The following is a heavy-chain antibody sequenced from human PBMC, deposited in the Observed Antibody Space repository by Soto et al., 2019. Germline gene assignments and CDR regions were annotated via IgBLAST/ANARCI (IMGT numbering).Heavy chain of an antibody. CDR1: GYSISSGYY. D-gene: IGHD1-26*01. CDR3: ARDRGWGNAGY. V-gene: IGHV4-38-2*02. CDR2: IYHSGST. J-gene: IGHJ4*02. Sequence: SETLSLTCAVSGYSISSGYYWGWIRQPPGKGLEWIGSIYHSGSTYYNPSLKSRVTISVDTSKNQFSLKLSSVTAADTAVYYCARDRGWGNAGYWGQGTLVTVSS.